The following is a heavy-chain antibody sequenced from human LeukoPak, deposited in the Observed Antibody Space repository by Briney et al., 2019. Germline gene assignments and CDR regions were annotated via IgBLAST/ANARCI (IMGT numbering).Heavy chain of an antibody. D-gene: IGHD5-18*01. Sequence: GGSLRLSCAASGFTFSSYAMGWVRQAPGKGLEWVSAISGSGRSTFYADSVKGRFTISRDNSKNTLYLQMNSLRAEDTAVYYCTNRVDTTMVVYWGQGTLVTVSS. CDR3: TNRVDTTMVVY. CDR2: ISGSGRST. J-gene: IGHJ4*02. CDR1: GFTFSSYA. V-gene: IGHV3-23*01.